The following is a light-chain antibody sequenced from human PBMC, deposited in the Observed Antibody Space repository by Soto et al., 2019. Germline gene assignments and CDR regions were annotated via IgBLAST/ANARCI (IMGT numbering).Light chain of an antibody. J-gene: IGKJ2*01. V-gene: IGKV4-1*01. Sequence: EIVMTQSPDSLAVSLGERATINCKSSQSVLYSSNNENYLAWYQQKPGQSPKLLIHWASTRKSGVPDRFGGSGSGTDFTLTISSLQAEDVAVYFCQQYYSTPYNFGQGTKLEIK. CDR2: WAS. CDR3: QQYYSTPYN. CDR1: QSVLYSSNNENY.